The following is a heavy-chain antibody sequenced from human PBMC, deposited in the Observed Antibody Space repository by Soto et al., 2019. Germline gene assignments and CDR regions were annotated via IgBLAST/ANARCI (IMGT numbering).Heavy chain of an antibody. CDR1: GGSISSADYY. J-gene: IGHJ6*02. V-gene: IGHV4-30-4*01. Sequence: QVQLQESGPGLVNPSQTLSLTCTVSGGSISSADYYWTWIRQPPGKGLEWIGYIYDSGSTNDNPSLKSRVTISVDPSKNQFSLKLSSVTAADTAVYYCARGIAARPARVGMDVWGQGTTVTVSS. CDR3: ARGIAARPARVGMDV. D-gene: IGHD6-6*01. CDR2: IYDSGST.